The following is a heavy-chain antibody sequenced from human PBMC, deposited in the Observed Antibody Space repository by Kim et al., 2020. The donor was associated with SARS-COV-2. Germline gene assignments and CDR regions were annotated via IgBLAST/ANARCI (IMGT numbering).Heavy chain of an antibody. J-gene: IGHJ4*02. CDR2: ISYDGSNK. CDR3: AKDRANDSSGYYYAYY. D-gene: IGHD3-22*01. V-gene: IGHV3-30*18. Sequence: GGSLRLSCAASGFTFSSYGMHWVRQAPGKGLEWVAVISYDGSNKYYADSVKGRFTISRDNSKNTLYLQMNSLRAEDTAVYYCAKDRANDSSGYYYAYYWGQGTLVTVSS. CDR1: GFTFSSYG.